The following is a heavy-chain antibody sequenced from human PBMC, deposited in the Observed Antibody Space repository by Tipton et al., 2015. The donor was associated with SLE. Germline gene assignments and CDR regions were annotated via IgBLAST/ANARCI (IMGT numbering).Heavy chain of an antibody. D-gene: IGHD3-22*01. CDR3: ARSSSGYYVDY. CDR2: IYYSGST. V-gene: IGHV4-59*08. J-gene: IGHJ4*02. CDR1: GGSISSYY. Sequence: TLSLTCTVSGGSISSYYWSWIRQPPGKGLEWIGYIYYSGSTNYNPSLKSRVTISVDTSKNQFSLNLTSVTAADTAVYYCARSSSGYYVDYWGQGTLVTVSS.